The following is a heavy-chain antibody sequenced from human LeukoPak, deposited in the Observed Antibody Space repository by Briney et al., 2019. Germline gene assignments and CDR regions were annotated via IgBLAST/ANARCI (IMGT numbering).Heavy chain of an antibody. CDR2: ISAYNGNT. J-gene: IGHJ4*02. Sequence: ASVNVSCTASGYTFTNYDISWVRQAPGQGLEWMGWISAYNGNTNYAQNLQGRVTMTTDTSTSTAYMELRSLRSDDTAVYYCARGPPLDYWGQGTLVTVSS. CDR1: GYTFTNYD. V-gene: IGHV1-18*01. CDR3: ARGPPLDY.